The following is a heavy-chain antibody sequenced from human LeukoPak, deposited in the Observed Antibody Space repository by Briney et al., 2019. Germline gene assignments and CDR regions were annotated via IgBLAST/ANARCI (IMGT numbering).Heavy chain of an antibody. J-gene: IGHJ6*02. D-gene: IGHD3-10*01. Sequence: GRSLRLSCAASGLTFSSYAMHWVRQAPGKGLEWVAVISYDGSNKYYADSVKGRFTISRDNSKNTLYLQMNSLRAEDTAVYYCARSGPAYGSGSYFYYYYGMDVWGQGTTVTVSS. V-gene: IGHV3-30*04. CDR2: ISYDGSNK. CDR1: GLTFSSYA. CDR3: ARSGPAYGSGSYFYYYYGMDV.